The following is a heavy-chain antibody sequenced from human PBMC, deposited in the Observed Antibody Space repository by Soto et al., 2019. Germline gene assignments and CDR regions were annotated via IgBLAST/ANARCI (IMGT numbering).Heavy chain of an antibody. V-gene: IGHV4-30-2*01. CDR3: ARGKYDILRGYPGSIDP. CDR1: GGSISSGGYS. J-gene: IGHJ5*02. Sequence: SETLSLTCAVSGGSISSGGYSWSWIRQPPGKGLEWIGYIYHSGSTNYNPSLKSRVTISVDTSKNQFSLKLSSVTAADTAVYYCARGKYDILRGYPGSIDPRGPAPLVTVSS. CDR2: IYHSGST. D-gene: IGHD3-9*01.